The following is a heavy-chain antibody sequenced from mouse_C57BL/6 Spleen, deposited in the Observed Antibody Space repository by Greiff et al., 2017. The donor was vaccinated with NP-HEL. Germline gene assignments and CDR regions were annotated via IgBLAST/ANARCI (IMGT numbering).Heavy chain of an antibody. J-gene: IGHJ3*01. Sequence: LVESGAELVKPGASVKISCKASGYAFSSYWMNWVKQRPGKGLEWIGQIYPGDGDTNYNGKFKGKATLTADKSSSTAYMQLSSLTSEDSAVYFCARSDGYYAAWFAYWGHGTLVTVSA. V-gene: IGHV1-80*01. CDR2: IYPGDGDT. CDR3: ARSDGYYAAWFAY. CDR1: GYAFSSYW. D-gene: IGHD2-3*01.